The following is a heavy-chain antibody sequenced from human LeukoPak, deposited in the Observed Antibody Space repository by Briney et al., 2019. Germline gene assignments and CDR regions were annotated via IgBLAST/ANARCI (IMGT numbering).Heavy chain of an antibody. CDR1: AFTVIGNY. D-gene: IGHD2-21*01. V-gene: IGHV3-53*01. Sequence: RGGSLRLSSAASAFTVIGNYMCWVRQAPAEGLEWGSAIYSAGNTYYADSVKGRFTISRDNSKNTLYLQMNSLRAEDTAVYYCASSYCGGTLCYDHYWGHGTLVTVSS. CDR2: IYSAGNT. CDR3: ASSYCGGTLCYDHY. J-gene: IGHJ4*01.